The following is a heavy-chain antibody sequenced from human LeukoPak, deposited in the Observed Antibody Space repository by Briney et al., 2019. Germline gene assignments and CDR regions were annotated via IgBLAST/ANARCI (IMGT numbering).Heavy chain of an antibody. CDR3: AKDMTYGDYGDYYYGMDV. CDR1: GFTFDDYA. V-gene: IGHV3-9*01. Sequence: PGGSLRLSCAASGFTFDDYAVHWVRQAPGKGLEWVSGISWNSGSIGYADSVEGRFTISRDNAKNSLYLQMNSLRAEDTALYYCAKDMTYGDYGDYYYGMDVWGQGTTVTVSS. CDR2: ISWNSGSI. J-gene: IGHJ6*02. D-gene: IGHD4-17*01.